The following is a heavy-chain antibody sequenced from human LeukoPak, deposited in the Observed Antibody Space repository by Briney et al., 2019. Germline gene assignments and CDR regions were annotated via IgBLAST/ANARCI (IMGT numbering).Heavy chain of an antibody. Sequence: SETLSLTCTVSGGSISSYYWSWIRQPPGKGLEWIGYIYYSGSTNYNPSLKSRVTISVDTSKNQFSLKLGSVTAADTAVYYCARVTGKQLVKGAYFDYWGQGTLVTVSS. CDR1: GGSISSYY. V-gene: IGHV4-59*01. D-gene: IGHD6-13*01. J-gene: IGHJ4*02. CDR2: IYYSGST. CDR3: ARVTGKQLVKGAYFDY.